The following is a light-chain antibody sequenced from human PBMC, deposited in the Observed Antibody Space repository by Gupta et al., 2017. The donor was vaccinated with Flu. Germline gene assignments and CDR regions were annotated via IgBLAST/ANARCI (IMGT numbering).Light chain of an antibody. V-gene: IGLV3-25*03. CDR3: ESPNSSVTSLV. CDR2: NDT. CDR1: AWTDQY. J-gene: IGLJ3*02. Sequence: SNELTQPPSVAVSPGQTDRHTCSGDAWTDQYVFWYQQQSGKAPVLVIYNDTGRPSGIPERFSGSSSGKTVTLTICGVQAADEADYYCESPNSSVTSLVFGGGTKLTVL.